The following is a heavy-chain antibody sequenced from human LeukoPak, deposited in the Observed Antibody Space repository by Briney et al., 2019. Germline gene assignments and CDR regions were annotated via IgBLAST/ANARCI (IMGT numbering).Heavy chain of an antibody. CDR2: INSDGSST. Sequence: GGSLRLSCAASGFTFSSYWMHWVRQAPGKGLVWVSRINSDGSSTSYADSVKGRFTISRDNAKNTLYLQMKSLSAEDTAVYYCAKDTGIVVAFDYWGQGTLVTVSS. J-gene: IGHJ4*02. CDR1: GFTFSSYW. V-gene: IGHV3-74*01. CDR3: AKDTGIVVAFDY. D-gene: IGHD3-22*01.